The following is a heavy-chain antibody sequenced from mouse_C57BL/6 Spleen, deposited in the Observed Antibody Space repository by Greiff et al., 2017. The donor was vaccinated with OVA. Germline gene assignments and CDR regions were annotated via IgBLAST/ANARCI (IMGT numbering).Heavy chain of an antibody. CDR2: INPSNGGT. CDR1: GYTFTSYW. D-gene: IGHD4-1*01. J-gene: IGHJ2*01. Sequence: QVQRQEPGTELVKPGASVKLSCKASGYTFTSYWIPFVNHLPGQGLDFIVNINPSNGGTNYNEKFKSKATLTVDKSSSTAYMQLSSLTSEDSAVYYCARSGFDYWGQGTTLTVSS. CDR3: ARSGFDY. V-gene: IGHV1-53*01.